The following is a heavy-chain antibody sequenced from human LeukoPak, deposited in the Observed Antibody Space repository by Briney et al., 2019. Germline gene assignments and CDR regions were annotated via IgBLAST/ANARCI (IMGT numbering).Heavy chain of an antibody. D-gene: IGHD5-24*01. J-gene: IGHJ4*02. Sequence: SETLSLTCTVSGGSISSYYWSWIWQPPGKGLEWIGYIYYSGSTNYNPSLKSRVTISVDTSKNQFSLKLSSVTAADTAVYYCARDRDGYLTYWGQGALVTVSS. V-gene: IGHV4-59*01. CDR2: IYYSGST. CDR3: ARDRDGYLTY. CDR1: GGSISSYY.